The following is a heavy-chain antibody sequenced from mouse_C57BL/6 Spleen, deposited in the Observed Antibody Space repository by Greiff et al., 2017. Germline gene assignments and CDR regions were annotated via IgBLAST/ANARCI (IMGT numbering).Heavy chain of an antibody. D-gene: IGHD1-1*01. Sequence: EVQLVESGGGLVKPGGSLKLSCAASGFTFSSYAMSWVRQTPEKRLEWVATISDGGSYTYYPDNVKGRFTISRDNAKNNLYLQMSQLKSEDTAMYYCARGDYGSRDAMDYWGQGTSVTVSS. CDR1: GFTFSSYA. J-gene: IGHJ4*01. V-gene: IGHV5-4*01. CDR3: ARGDYGSRDAMDY. CDR2: ISDGGSYT.